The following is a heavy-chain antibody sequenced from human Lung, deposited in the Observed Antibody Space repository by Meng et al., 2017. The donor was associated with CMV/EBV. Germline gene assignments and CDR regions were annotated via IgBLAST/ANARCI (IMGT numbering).Heavy chain of an antibody. V-gene: IGHV1-69*05. Sequence: SVXVSXXASGGTFSSYAISWVRQAPGQGLEWMGGIIPIFGTANYAQKFQGRVTITTDESTSTAYMELSSLRSEDTAVYYCARTPGDCSSTSCLGGYYYGMDVWGQGTTVXVS. CDR1: GGTFSSYA. J-gene: IGHJ6*02. CDR2: IIPIFGTA. D-gene: IGHD2-2*01. CDR3: ARTPGDCSSTSCLGGYYYGMDV.